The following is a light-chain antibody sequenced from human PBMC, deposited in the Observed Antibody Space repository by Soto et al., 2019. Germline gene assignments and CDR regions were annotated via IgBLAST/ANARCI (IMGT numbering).Light chain of an antibody. CDR2: GAS. V-gene: IGKV3-20*01. J-gene: IGKJ3*01. CDR3: QHYDNTPPSVT. CDR1: QSVSSDY. Sequence: EIVLTQSPDTLSLSPGERATLSCRTSQSVSSDYLVWYQQKPGQAPRLLIYGASRRATGIPDRFSGSGSGTDFILTISRLEPEDFAVYYCQHYDNTPPSVTFGPGTKGDSK.